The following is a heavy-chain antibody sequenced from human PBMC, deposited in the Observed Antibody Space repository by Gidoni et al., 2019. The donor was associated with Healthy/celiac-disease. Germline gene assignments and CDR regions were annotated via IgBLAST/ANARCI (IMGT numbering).Heavy chain of an antibody. CDR2: ISYDGSNK. CDR1: GFTFSSYG. CDR3: AKDGDSYDYVWGSYRSDYFDY. D-gene: IGHD3-16*02. V-gene: IGHV3-30*18. Sequence: QVQLVESGGGVVQPGRSLRLSCAASGFTFSSYGMHWVRQAPGKGLEWVAVISYDGSNKYYADSVKGRFTISRDNSKNTLYLQMNSLRAEDTAVYYCAKDGDSYDYVWGSYRSDYFDYWGQGTLVTVSS. J-gene: IGHJ4*02.